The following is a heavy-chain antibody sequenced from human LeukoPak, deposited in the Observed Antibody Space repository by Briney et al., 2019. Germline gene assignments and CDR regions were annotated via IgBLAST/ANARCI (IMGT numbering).Heavy chain of an antibody. CDR1: GGSFSGYY. J-gene: IGHJ5*02. D-gene: IGHD2-21*01. CDR3: ARAYCGGDCYLNWFDP. CDR2: INHSGST. Sequence: SETLSLTCVVYGGSFSGYYWSWIRQPPGKGLEWIGEINHSGSTNYNPSLKSRVTISVDTSKNQFSLKLSSVTAADTAVYYCARAYCGGDCYLNWFDPWGQGTLVTVSS. V-gene: IGHV4-34*01.